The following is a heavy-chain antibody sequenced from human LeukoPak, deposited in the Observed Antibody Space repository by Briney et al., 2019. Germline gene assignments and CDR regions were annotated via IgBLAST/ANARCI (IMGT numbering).Heavy chain of an antibody. D-gene: IGHD3-10*01. CDR1: GFTFSSYG. V-gene: IGHV3-33*01. J-gene: IGHJ4*02. CDR3: ARGMTGSGSTYYFDY. Sequence: PGRSLRLSCAASGFTFSSYGMHWVRQAPGKGLEWVAVIWYDGSNKYYADSVKGRFTISRDNSKNTLYLQMNSLRAEDTAVNYCARGMTGSGSTYYFDYWGQGTLVTVSS. CDR2: IWYDGSNK.